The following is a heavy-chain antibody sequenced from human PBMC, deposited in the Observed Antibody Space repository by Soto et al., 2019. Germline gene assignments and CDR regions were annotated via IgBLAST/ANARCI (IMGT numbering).Heavy chain of an antibody. Sequence: QVHLVQSGAEVKKPGASVKVSCKGSGYGFTTYGITWVRQAPGQGLEWMAWISAHNGNTNYAQKLQGSVTVTRDTSTCTAYIELRSLRSDDAAVYYCARGRYGDYWGQGALVTVSS. CDR2: ISAHNGNT. CDR1: GYGFTTYG. V-gene: IGHV1-18*01. CDR3: ARGRYGDY. J-gene: IGHJ4*02. D-gene: IGHD1-1*01.